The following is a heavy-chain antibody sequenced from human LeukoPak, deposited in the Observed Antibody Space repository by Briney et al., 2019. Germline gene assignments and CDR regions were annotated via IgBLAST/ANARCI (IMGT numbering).Heavy chain of an antibody. J-gene: IGHJ4*02. Sequence: GGSLRLSCAASGFSVSTNYMSWVRQAPGKGLEWVSVIYNNGDTYYPDSVKGQFTISRDNFKNTLYLQMNSLRAEDTAVYYCAGDQTRPPQGDYWGQGTLVTVSS. V-gene: IGHV3-53*01. CDR1: GFSVSTNY. CDR2: IYNNGDT. CDR3: AGDQTRPPQGDY.